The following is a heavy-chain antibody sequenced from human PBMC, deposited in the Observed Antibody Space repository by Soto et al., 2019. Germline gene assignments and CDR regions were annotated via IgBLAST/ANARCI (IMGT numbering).Heavy chain of an antibody. Sequence: EVQLLESGGRFVQPGGSLSLSCAASGFTFISYGLSWVRQAPGKGLEWISAISDNGGRTDYADSVKGRFTISRDNSKNTLFLQMNTLTAEDTAVYYCAKREVDDKWGQGTLVTVS. CDR2: ISDNGGRT. V-gene: IGHV3-23*01. D-gene: IGHD2-2*01. J-gene: IGHJ4*02. CDR3: AKREVDDK. CDR1: GFTFISYG.